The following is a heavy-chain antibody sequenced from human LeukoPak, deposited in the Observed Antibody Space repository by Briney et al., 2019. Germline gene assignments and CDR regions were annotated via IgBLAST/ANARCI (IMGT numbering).Heavy chain of an antibody. CDR2: INPNSGGT. CDR3: ARDGEYCSSTSCPNNWSDP. D-gene: IGHD2-2*01. V-gene: IGHV1-2*06. Sequence: SVKVSCKASGYTFTGYYIHWVRQAPGQGLEWMGRINPNSGGTNYAQKFQGRVTMTRDTSISTAYMELSRLRSDDTAVYHSARDGEYCSSTSCPNNWSDPWGQGTLVTVSS. J-gene: IGHJ5*02. CDR1: GYTFTGYY.